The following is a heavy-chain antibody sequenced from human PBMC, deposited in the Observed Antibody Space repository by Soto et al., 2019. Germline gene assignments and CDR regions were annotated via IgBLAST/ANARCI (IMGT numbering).Heavy chain of an antibody. J-gene: IGHJ1*01. CDR1: GFTFSSYA. CDR2: ISYDGSNK. V-gene: IGHV3-30-3*01. D-gene: IGHD2-21*02. Sequence: GGSLRLSCAASGFTFSSYAMHWVRQAPGKGLEWVAVISYDGSNKYYADSVKGRFTISRDNSKNTLYLQMNSLRAEDTAVYYCARGATYCGGDCYSGYFQHWGQGTLVTVSS. CDR3: ARGATYCGGDCYSGYFQH.